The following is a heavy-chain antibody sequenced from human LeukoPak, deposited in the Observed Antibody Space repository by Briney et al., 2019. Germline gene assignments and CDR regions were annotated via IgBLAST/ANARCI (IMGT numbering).Heavy chain of an antibody. J-gene: IGHJ5*02. D-gene: IGHD6-19*01. CDR1: GFNFHEFY. CDR2: IDGSDNIV. Sequence: GGSLRLSCAASGFNFHEFYMSWIRQAPGKGLEWVADIDGSDNIVYYGESVRGRFAISSDFATDSLYLQMDSLRAEDTAVYYCAREAVAGAFDLWGQGTLVTVSS. CDR3: AREAVAGAFDL. V-gene: IGHV3-11*01.